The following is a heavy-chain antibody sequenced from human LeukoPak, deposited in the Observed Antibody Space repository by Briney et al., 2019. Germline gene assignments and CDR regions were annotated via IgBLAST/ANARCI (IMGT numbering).Heavy chain of an antibody. CDR3: ARHALPRGDTVPFDY. CDR2: IYPGDSDT. V-gene: IGHV5-51*01. D-gene: IGHD5-18*01. CDR1: GCGFTSYW. J-gene: IGHJ4*02. Sequence: GGALQSSFKGAGCGFTSYWIGWGRRMPGKGGEGRGIIYPGDSDTRYSPSFQGEVTISAAKSITTAYLQWSSLKASDTAMYSCARHALPRGDTVPFDYSGQGTLVTVSS.